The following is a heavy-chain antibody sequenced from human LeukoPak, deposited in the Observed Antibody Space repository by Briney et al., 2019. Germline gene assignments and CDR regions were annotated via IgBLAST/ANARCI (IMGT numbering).Heavy chain of an antibody. V-gene: IGHV4-59*01. CDR1: GGSISSYY. J-gene: IGHJ6*03. Sequence: PSETLSLTCTVSGGSISSYYWSWIRQPPGKGLEWIGYIYYSGSTNYNPSLKSRVTISVDTSKNQFSLKLSSVTAAGTAVYYCARAPYSNYYYYYMDVWGKGTTVTVSS. CDR2: IYYSGST. D-gene: IGHD4-11*01. CDR3: ARAPYSNYYYYYMDV.